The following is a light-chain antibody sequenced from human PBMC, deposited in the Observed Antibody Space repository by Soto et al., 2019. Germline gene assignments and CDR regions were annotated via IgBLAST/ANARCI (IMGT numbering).Light chain of an antibody. V-gene: IGKV1-5*01. CDR2: DAS. CDR1: QSISSW. Sequence: DIQMTQSPSTLSASLGDRVTITCRASQSISSWLAWYQQKPGKAPKLLIYDASSLESGVPSRFSGSGSGTEFTLTISSLHPDDFATYYCQQYNSYSTFGQGTKVDIK. J-gene: IGKJ1*01. CDR3: QQYNSYST.